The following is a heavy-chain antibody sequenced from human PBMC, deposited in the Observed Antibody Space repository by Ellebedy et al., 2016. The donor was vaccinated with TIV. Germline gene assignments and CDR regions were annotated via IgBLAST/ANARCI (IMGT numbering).Heavy chain of an antibody. J-gene: IGHJ4*02. V-gene: IGHV3-23*01. CDR1: GFTFTSFA. Sequence: GGSLRLSCAASGFTFTSFAMHWVRQAPGKGLEWLSVISGGGDNTYHADSVKGRFTITRDNSKNTLYLQMDRLRAEDTAVYYCAKGSSSGFNYDRVGSEYWGQGTLVTVSS. CDR2: ISGGGDNT. D-gene: IGHD3-22*01. CDR3: AKGSSSGFNYDRVGSEY.